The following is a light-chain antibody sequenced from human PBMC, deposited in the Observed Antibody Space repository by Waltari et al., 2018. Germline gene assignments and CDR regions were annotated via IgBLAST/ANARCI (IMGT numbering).Light chain of an antibody. CDR3: QSYDSSLSSSV. CDR1: SSNIGAGYD. CDR2: GNT. J-gene: IGLJ1*01. Sequence: QSVLTQPPSVSGAPGQRVTISCTGSSSNIGAGYDVHWYQQLPGTAPKLLIYGNTNRPSGVPDRISASKSVTSASLAITGLQAEDEADYYCQSYDSSLSSSVFGPGTQVTVL. V-gene: IGLV1-40*01.